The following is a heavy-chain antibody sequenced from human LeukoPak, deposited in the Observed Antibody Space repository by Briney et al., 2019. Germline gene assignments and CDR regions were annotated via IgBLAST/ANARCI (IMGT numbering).Heavy chain of an antibody. CDR1: GYTFTSYG. V-gene: IGHV1-18*01. Sequence: ASVKVSCKASGYTFTSYGISWVRQAPGQGLEWMGWISAYNGNTNYAQKLQGRVTMTTDTSTSTAYMELRSLRSDDTAVYYCARAGTLWFGELSVLIDYWGQGTLVTVSS. CDR3: ARAGTLWFGELSVLIDY. D-gene: IGHD3-10*01. CDR2: ISAYNGNT. J-gene: IGHJ4*02.